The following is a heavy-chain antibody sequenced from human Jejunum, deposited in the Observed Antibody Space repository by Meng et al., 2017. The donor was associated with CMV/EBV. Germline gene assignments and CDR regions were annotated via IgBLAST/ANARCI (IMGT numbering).Heavy chain of an antibody. Sequence: SLTCAVSGGSFSSSKWWSWVRQPPGKGLEWIGEIYGSGTTTYNPSLKSRVTISLDESKNDFSLKLKSVTAADTAVYYCARNGYYSLDYWSQGTLVTVSS. V-gene: IGHV4-4*02. CDR1: GGSFSSSKW. CDR2: IYGSGTT. J-gene: IGHJ4*02. CDR3: ARNGYYSLDY. D-gene: IGHD3-22*01.